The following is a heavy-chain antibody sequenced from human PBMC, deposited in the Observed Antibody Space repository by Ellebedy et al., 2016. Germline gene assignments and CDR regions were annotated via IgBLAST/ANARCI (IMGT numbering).Heavy chain of an antibody. CDR2: IYYNGST. CDR1: GGSISGYY. V-gene: IGHV4-59*01. D-gene: IGHD3-10*01. Sequence: SETLSLTCTVSGGSISGYYWTWLRQPPGKGLEWIGYIYYNGSTNYNPSLKSRVPISVDTSKNQFSLKLSSGTAAATAVYYWARNGRHDYYGSGSYPPLYYYYGMDVWGQGTTVTVSS. CDR3: ARNGRHDYYGSGSYPPLYYYYGMDV. J-gene: IGHJ6*02.